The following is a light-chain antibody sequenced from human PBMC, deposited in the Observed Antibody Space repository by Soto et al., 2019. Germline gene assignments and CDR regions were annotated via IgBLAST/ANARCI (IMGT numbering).Light chain of an antibody. V-gene: IGKV3-20*01. Sequence: EIVLTQSPGTLSLSPGERASLSCRASQSISSSYLAWYQQKPGQAPRLLIYGASSRATGIPDTFSGSGSGTDFTLTINRLEPEDFAVYYCQQYGSSFTFGPGTKVEIK. CDR2: GAS. CDR3: QQYGSSFT. J-gene: IGKJ3*01. CDR1: QSISSSY.